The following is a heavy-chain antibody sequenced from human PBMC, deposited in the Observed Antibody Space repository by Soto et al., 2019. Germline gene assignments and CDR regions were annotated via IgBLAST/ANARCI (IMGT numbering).Heavy chain of an antibody. V-gene: IGHV4-59*01. CDR2: IYYSGST. J-gene: IGHJ4*02. D-gene: IGHD3-9*01. CDR1: GCSITNFH. CDR3: AAYDSEGYFDY. Sequence: SETLSLTCPFSGCSITNFHGSWIRQPPGKGLEWIGYIYYSGSTNYNPSLKSRVTMSIDTSKNQFSLKLISVTAADTAAYYCAAYDSEGYFDYWGQGALVTVSS.